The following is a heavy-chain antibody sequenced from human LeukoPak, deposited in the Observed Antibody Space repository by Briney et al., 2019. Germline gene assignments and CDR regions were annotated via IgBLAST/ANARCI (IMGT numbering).Heavy chain of an antibody. Sequence: HPGRSLRPSCAPSAFTVSSNYTSWVRQAPGNWLGWVSVIYSSDNTNYADSVKGRFTISRHNSKNTLYLQVNSLRAEDTAVYYGATGSFRSSLGGYFDYWGQGTLVTVSS. D-gene: IGHD6-6*01. CDR1: AFTVSSNY. J-gene: IGHJ4*02. V-gene: IGHV3-53*04. CDR3: ATGSFRSSLGGYFDY. CDR2: IYSSDNT.